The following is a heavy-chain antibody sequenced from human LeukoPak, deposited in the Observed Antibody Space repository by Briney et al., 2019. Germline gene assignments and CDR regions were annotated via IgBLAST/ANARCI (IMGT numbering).Heavy chain of an antibody. V-gene: IGHV1-69*13. CDR1: GGTFSSYA. D-gene: IGHD2-15*01. J-gene: IGHJ6*02. CDR2: IIPIFGTA. CDR3: ARSVGDYYYYGMDV. Sequence: ASVKVSCKASGGTFSSYAISWVRQAPGQGLEWMGGIIPIFGTANYAQKFQGRVTITADESTSTAYIELSSLRSEDTAVYYCARSVGDYYYYGMDVWGQGTTVTVSS.